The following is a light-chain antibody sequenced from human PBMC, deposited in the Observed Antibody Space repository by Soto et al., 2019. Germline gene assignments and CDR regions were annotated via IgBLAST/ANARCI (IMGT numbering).Light chain of an antibody. CDR1: DNDIGGYNF. CDR2: GVN. J-gene: IGLJ2*01. V-gene: IGLV2-14*01. CDR3: SSYAGSVV. Sequence: QSALTQPASVSGSPGESITISCTGTDNDIGGYNFVSWYQQHPGKAPQLMIYGVNDRPSGVSSRFSGSSSGNTTSLTISGLQAEDEADYYCSSYAGSVVFGGGTQLTVL.